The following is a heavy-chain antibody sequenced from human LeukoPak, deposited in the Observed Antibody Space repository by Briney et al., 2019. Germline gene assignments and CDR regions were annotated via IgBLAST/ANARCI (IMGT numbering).Heavy chain of an antibody. J-gene: IGHJ5*02. V-gene: IGHV1-2*02. CDR3: ARANMVRGVGLFFDRNWFDP. D-gene: IGHD3-10*01. CDR1: GYTFTGYY. CDR2: INPNSGGT. Sequence: ASVTVSCKASGYTFTGYYMRWVRQAPGQGLEWMGWINPNSGGTNYAQKFQGRVTMTRDTSISTAYMELSGLRSDDTAVYYCARANMVRGVGLFFDRNWFDPWGQGTLVTVSS.